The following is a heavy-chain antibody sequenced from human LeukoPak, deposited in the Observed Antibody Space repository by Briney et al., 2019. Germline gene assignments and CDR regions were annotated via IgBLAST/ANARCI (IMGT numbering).Heavy chain of an antibody. D-gene: IGHD6-19*01. V-gene: IGHV1-18*01. J-gene: IGHJ6*02. CDR2: ISAYNGNT. CDR1: GYTFTSYG. CDR3: ASFEVSSGWADYYYYGMDV. Sequence: ASVKVSCKASGYTFTSYGISWVRQAPGQGLEWMGWISAYNGNTNYAQKLQGRVTMTTDTSTSTAYMELRGLRSDDTAVYYCASFEVSSGWADYYYYGMDVWGQGTTVTVSS.